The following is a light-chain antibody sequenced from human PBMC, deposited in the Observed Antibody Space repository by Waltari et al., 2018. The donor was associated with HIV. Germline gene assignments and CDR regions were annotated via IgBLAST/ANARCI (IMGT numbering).Light chain of an antibody. CDR3: SSYAGRITWM. CDR2: EVS. J-gene: IGLJ3*02. V-gene: IGLV2-8*01. CDR1: STDVGGYNY. Sequence: QSALTQPPSASGSPGQSVTISCTGTSTDVGGYNYVSWYQQHPGKAPKLMIYEVSQRPSGGPDRFSGSKSGNTASLTVSGLQAEDEAEYYCSSYAGRITWMFGGGTKLTVL.